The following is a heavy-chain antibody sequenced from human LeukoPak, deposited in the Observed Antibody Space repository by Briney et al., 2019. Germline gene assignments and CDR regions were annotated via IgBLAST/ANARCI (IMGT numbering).Heavy chain of an antibody. D-gene: IGHD4-17*01. CDR2: IIPILGIA. V-gene: IGHV1-69*02. CDR1: GGTFSSYP. CDR3: ARNYGDYADAFDI. Sequence: ASVKVSCKASGGTFSSYPISWVRQAPGQGLEWMGRIIPILGIANYAQKFQGRVTITADKSTSTAYMELSSLRSEDTAVYYCARNYGDYADAFDIWGQGTMVTVSS. J-gene: IGHJ3*02.